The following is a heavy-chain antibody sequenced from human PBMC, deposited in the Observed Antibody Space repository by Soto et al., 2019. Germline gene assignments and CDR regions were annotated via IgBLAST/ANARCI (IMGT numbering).Heavy chain of an antibody. CDR3: ARVTAVAVTFDC. Sequence: GASVKVSCKASGGTFSSYAISWVRQAPGQGLEWMGGIIPIFGTANYAQKFQGRVTITADESTSTAYMELSSLRSEDTAVYYCARVTAVAVTFDCWGQGTLVTVSS. CDR2: IIPIFGTA. D-gene: IGHD6-19*01. CDR1: GGTFSSYA. V-gene: IGHV1-69*13. J-gene: IGHJ4*02.